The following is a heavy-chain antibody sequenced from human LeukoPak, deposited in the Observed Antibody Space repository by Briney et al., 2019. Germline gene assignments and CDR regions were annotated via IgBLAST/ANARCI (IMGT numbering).Heavy chain of an antibody. V-gene: IGHV4-61*08. CDR3: ARDMLGATLFDY. D-gene: IGHD1-26*01. CDR1: GGSISSGDYY. J-gene: IGHJ4*02. Sequence: SETLSLTCTVSGGSISSGDYYWSWIRQPPGKGLEWIGYIYYSGSTNYNPSLKSRVTISVDTSKNQFSLKLSSVTAADTAVYYCARDMLGATLFDYWGQGTLVTVSS. CDR2: IYYSGST.